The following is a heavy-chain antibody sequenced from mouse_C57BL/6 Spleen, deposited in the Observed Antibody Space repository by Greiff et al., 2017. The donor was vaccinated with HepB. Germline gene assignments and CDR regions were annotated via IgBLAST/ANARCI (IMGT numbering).Heavy chain of an antibody. CDR1: GYSITSGYY. CDR3: ARASIYYDLDY. J-gene: IGHJ2*01. D-gene: IGHD2-4*01. Sequence: EVKLLESGPGLVKPSQSLSLTCSVTGYSITSGYYWNWIRQFPGNKLEWMGYISYDGSNNYNPSLKNRISITRDTSKNQFFLKLNSVTTEDTATYYCARASIYYDLDYWGQGTTLTVSS. V-gene: IGHV3-6*01. CDR2: ISYDGSN.